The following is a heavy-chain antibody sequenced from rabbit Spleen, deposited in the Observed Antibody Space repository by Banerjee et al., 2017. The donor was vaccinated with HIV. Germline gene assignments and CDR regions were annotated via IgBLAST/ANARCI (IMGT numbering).Heavy chain of an antibody. CDR1: GFDFRRYY. D-gene: IGHD1-1*01. V-gene: IGHV1S40*01. Sequence: QSLVESGGGLVQPGGSLALSCKASGFDFRRYYLSWVRQAPGKGLEWIASIYPTNGVSYYANWAKGRFTISRTSSTTVTLQMTSLTAADTATYFCARDLTSIIGWNFNLWGPGTLVTVS. CDR2: IYPTNGVS. CDR3: ARDLTSIIGWNFNL. J-gene: IGHJ4*01.